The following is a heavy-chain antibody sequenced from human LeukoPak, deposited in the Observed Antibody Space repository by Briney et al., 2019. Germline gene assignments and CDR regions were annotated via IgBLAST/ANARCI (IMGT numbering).Heavy chain of an antibody. J-gene: IGHJ4*02. D-gene: IGHD2-15*01. V-gene: IGHV3-7*01. Sequence: GGSLRLSCAASGFTFSSYWMGWVRQAPGKGLEWVANIKQDGSEKYYVDSVKGRFTISRDNAKNSLYLQMNSLGAEDTAVYYCAREGVVVAATPENYWGQGTLVTVSS. CDR2: IKQDGSEK. CDR3: AREGVVVAATPENY. CDR1: GFTFSSYW.